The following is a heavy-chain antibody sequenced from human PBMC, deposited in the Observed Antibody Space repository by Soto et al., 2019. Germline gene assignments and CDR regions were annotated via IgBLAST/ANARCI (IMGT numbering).Heavy chain of an antibody. Sequence: QLQLQESGPGLVKPSETLSLTCTVSGGSISSSSYYWGWIRQPPGKGLEWIGSIYYSGSTYYNPSLKSRVTISVDTSKNQFSLKLSSVTAADTAVYYCARSRGSLGGSYKAHFDYWGQGTLVTVSS. CDR2: IYYSGST. CDR1: GGSISSSSYY. CDR3: ARSRGSLGGSYKAHFDY. D-gene: IGHD1-26*01. J-gene: IGHJ4*02. V-gene: IGHV4-39*01.